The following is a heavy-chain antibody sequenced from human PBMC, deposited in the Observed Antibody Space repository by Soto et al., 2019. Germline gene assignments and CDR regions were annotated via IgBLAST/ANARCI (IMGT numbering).Heavy chain of an antibody. D-gene: IGHD5-12*01. Sequence: SETLSLTCAVSGGSISSGGYSWSWIRQPPGKGLEWTGYIYHSGSTYYNPSLKSRVTISVDRSKNQFSLKLSSVTAADTAVYYCARGGGYDADFDYWGQGTLVTVSS. CDR1: GGSISSGGYS. V-gene: IGHV4-30-2*01. J-gene: IGHJ4*02. CDR3: ARGGGYDADFDY. CDR2: IYHSGST.